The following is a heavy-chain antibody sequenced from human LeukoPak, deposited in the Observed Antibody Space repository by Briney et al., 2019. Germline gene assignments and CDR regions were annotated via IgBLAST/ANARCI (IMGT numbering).Heavy chain of an antibody. CDR1: GASISSSSYY. CDR2: IYYTGNT. V-gene: IGHV4-39*01. CDR3: ARLLTAGNTGRWFDS. Sequence: SSETLSLTCPVSGASISSSSYYWGWIRQPPGKGLEWIGNIYYTGNTYYNPSLTSRVTISVDTSKNQFSLKLTSVTAADTAVYYCARLLTAGNTGRWFDSWGQGTLVTVSS. D-gene: IGHD1-7*01. J-gene: IGHJ5*01.